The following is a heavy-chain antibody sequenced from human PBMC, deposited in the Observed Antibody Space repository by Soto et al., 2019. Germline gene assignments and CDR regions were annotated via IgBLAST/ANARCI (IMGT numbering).Heavy chain of an antibody. Sequence: SVKVSCKASGDTFSNYVVNWVRQAPGQGLEWMGRIIPISGAANYAQKFQGRVTITADKSTSTSYMELSSLRSEDTAVYYCARDMTRTVVPYFDFWGQGTLVTVSS. CDR1: GDTFSNYV. D-gene: IGHD1-7*01. CDR3: ARDMTRTVVPYFDF. CDR2: IIPISGAA. J-gene: IGHJ4*02. V-gene: IGHV1-69*06.